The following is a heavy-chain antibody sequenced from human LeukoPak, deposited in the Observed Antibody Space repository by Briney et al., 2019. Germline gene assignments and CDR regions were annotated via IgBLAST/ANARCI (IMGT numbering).Heavy chain of an antibody. J-gene: IGHJ4*02. CDR3: ARASSGWLGGDFDY. CDR1: GGSISSYY. V-gene: IGHV4-59*01. D-gene: IGHD6-19*01. CDR2: IYYSGST. Sequence: SETLSLTCTVSGGSISSYYWSWIRQPPGQGLEWIGYIYYSGSTNYNPSLKSRVTISVDTSKNQFSLKLSSVTAADTAVYYCARASSGWLGGDFDYWGQGTLVTVSS.